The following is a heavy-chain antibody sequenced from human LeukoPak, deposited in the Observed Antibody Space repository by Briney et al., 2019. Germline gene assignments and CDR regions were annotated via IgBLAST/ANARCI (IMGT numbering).Heavy chain of an antibody. V-gene: IGHV1-2*02. CDR3: ARFTVGPTGTDY. D-gene: IGHD1-26*01. CDR1: GYTFTDYY. Sequence: ASVKVSCKASGYTFTDYYMHWVRQAPGQGLEWVGWINPNSGGTNYAQKFQGRVTMTRDTSSSTAYMELSRLRSDDTAVYYCARFTVGPTGTDYWGQGTLVTVSS. CDR2: INPNSGGT. J-gene: IGHJ4*02.